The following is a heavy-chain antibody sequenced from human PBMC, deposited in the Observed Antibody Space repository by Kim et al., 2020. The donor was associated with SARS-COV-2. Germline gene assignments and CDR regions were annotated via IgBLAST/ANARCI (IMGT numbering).Heavy chain of an antibody. J-gene: IGHJ3*02. D-gene: IGHD6-13*01. V-gene: IGHV3-21*01. CDR3: ATSSWYAAAYDHDAFDI. CDR2: ISSSSSYI. CDR1: GFTFSSYS. Sequence: GGSLRLSCAASGFTFSSYSMNWVRQAPGKGLEWVSSISSSSSYIYYADSVKGRFTISRDNAKNSLYLQMNSLRAEDTAVYYCATSSWYAAAYDHDAFDIWGQGTMVTVSS.